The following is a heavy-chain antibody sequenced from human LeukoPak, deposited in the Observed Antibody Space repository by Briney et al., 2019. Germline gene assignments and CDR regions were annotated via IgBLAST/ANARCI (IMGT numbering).Heavy chain of an antibody. CDR3: AKDRRGYSGYEAFDY. CDR1: GFTFSSYA. J-gene: IGHJ4*02. V-gene: IGHV3-23*01. CDR2: ISGSGGST. D-gene: IGHD5-12*01. Sequence: GGSLRLSCAASGFTFSSYAMSWVRQAPGKGLEWVSAISGSGGSTYYADSVKGRFTISRDNSKNTLYLQMNSLRAEDTAVYYCAKDRRGYSGYEAFDYWGQGTLVTVSS.